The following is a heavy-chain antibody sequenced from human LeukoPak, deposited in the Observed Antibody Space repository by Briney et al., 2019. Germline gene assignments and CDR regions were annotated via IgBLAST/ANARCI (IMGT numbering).Heavy chain of an antibody. CDR1: GFTFSSYG. V-gene: IGHV3-23*01. J-gene: IGHJ6*03. CDR3: AKDESYWGWYYYYYMDV. CDR2: ISGSGGST. D-gene: IGHD7-27*01. Sequence: PGGSLRLSCAASGFTFSSYGMSWVRQAPGKGLEWVSAISGSGGSTYYADSVKGRFTISRDNSKNTLYLQMNSLRAEDTAVYYCAKDESYWGWYYYYYMDVWGKGTTVTISS.